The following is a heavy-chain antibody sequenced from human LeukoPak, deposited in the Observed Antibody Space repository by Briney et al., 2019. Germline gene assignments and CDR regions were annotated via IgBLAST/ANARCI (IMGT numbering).Heavy chain of an antibody. CDR3: ARVCRDGHNCAHAVDY. CDR2: IYYSGST. D-gene: IGHD5-24*01. CDR1: GGSISSHY. Sequence: SETLSFTCTVSGGSISSHYWSWIRQPPGKGLEWIGYIYYSGSTNYNPSLKSRVTISVDTSKNQFSLKLSSVTAADTAVYYCARVCRDGHNCAHAVDYWGQGTLVTVSS. J-gene: IGHJ4*02. V-gene: IGHV4-59*11.